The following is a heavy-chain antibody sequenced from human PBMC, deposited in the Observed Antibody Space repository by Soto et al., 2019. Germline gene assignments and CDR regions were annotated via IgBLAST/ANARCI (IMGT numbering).Heavy chain of an antibody. CDR3: TRETLSNWFDP. CDR1: GFTFSTYW. V-gene: IGHV3-74*01. J-gene: IGHJ5*02. Sequence: GGSLRLSCAASGFTFSTYWMHWVRQGPGKGMVWVSHINSDGSSTSYADSVKGRFTISRDNAKNTLYLQMNSLRAEDTAVYYCTRETLSNWFDPWGQGTLVTVSS. CDR2: INSDGSST.